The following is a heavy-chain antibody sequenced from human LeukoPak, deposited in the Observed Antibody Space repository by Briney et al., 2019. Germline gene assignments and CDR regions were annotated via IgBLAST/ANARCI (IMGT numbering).Heavy chain of an antibody. J-gene: IGHJ4*02. D-gene: IGHD3-22*01. V-gene: IGHV4-4*02. CDR3: ARVVPHYYDSSGGVDY. CDR2: IYHSGST. CDR1: GGSISSSNW. Sequence: SGTLSLTCAVSGGSISSSNWWSWVRQPPGKGLEWIGEIYHSGSTNYNPSLKSRVTISVDKSKNQFSLKLSSVTAADTAVYYCARVVPHYYDSSGGVDYWGQGTLVTVSS.